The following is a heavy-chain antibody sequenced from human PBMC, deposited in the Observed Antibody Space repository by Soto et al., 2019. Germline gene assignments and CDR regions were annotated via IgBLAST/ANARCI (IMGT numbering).Heavy chain of an antibody. V-gene: IGHV4-39*01. CDR2: IYYSGST. CDR1: GCSNSSSSYY. J-gene: IGHJ4*02. D-gene: IGHD6-19*01. Sequence: XETLCVTCPVSGCSNSSSSYYWGWIRQPPGKGLEWIGIIYYSGSTYYNPSLKSRVTISVDTSNNQFSLKLSSVTAADTAVYYCASGYSSGWYLVDYWGQGTLVTVSS. CDR3: ASGYSSGWYLVDY.